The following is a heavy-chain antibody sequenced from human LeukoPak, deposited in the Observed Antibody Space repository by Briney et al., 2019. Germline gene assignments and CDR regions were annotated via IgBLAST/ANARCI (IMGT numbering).Heavy chain of an antibody. V-gene: IGHV3-30*03. CDR1: GFTFSNYG. D-gene: IGHD2-2*01. J-gene: IGHJ4*02. CDR3: ATYCSSTSCLDY. CDR2: ISYDGSNK. Sequence: GGSLRLSCAASGFTFSNYGMHWVRQAPGKGLEWVAVISYDGSNKYYADSVKGRFTISRDNSKNTLYLQMNSLRAEDTAVYYCATYCSSTSCLDYWGQGTLVTVSS.